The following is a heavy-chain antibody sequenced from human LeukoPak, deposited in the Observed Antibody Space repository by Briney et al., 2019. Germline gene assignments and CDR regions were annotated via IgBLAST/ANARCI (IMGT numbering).Heavy chain of an antibody. CDR1: GGSFSGYY. CDR2: INHSGST. CDR3: ARRTAMAPGYYMDV. J-gene: IGHJ6*03. Sequence: SETLSLTCAVYGGSFSGYYWSWIRQPPGKGLEWIGEINHSGSTNYNPSLKSRVTISVDTSKNQFSLKLSSVSAADTAVYYCARRTAMAPGYYMDVWGKGTTVPVSS. V-gene: IGHV4-34*01. D-gene: IGHD5-18*01.